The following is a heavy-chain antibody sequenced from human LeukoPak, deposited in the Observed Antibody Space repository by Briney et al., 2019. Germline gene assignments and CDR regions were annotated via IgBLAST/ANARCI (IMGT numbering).Heavy chain of an antibody. CDR3: AKDGRRGGYGNWFDP. V-gene: IGHV3-30*18. D-gene: IGHD2-15*01. J-gene: IGHJ5*02. CDR2: ISYDGSNK. CDR1: EFTFSSYG. Sequence: GGSLRLSCAASEFTFSSYGMHWVRQAPGKGLEWVAVISYDGSNKYYADSVKGRFTISRDNSNNTLYLQMNSLRGEDTAVYYCAKDGRRGGYGNWFDPWGQGTLVSVSS.